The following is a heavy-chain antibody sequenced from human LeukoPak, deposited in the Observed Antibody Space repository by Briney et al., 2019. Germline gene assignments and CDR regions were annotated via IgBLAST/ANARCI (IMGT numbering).Heavy chain of an antibody. J-gene: IGHJ4*02. CDR2: ISNDGTIK. Sequence: GGSPRLSCAASGFTFSTYGMHWVCQAPGKGLEWVTVISNDGTIKYYADSVKGRFTVSRDNSKNTVYLQMNSLRDEDTAVYYCAREWSGYSFDYWGQGALVAVSS. D-gene: IGHD5-18*01. CDR1: GFTFSTYG. V-gene: IGHV3-30*03. CDR3: AREWSGYSFDY.